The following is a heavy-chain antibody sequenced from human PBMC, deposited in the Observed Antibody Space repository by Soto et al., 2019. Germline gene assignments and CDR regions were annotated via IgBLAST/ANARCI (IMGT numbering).Heavy chain of an antibody. J-gene: IGHJ4*02. D-gene: IGHD3-22*01. V-gene: IGHV1-69*01. Sequence: QVQLVQSGAEVKKPGSSVKVSCKASGGTFSRNTFSWVRQAPGQGLEWMGGIIPIFATANYAQKFQGRLSITADESTITIYMDLRSLRSEDTAVYYCARQFDSDSRGYFYAYWGQGTLVTVSS. CDR3: ARQFDSDSRGYFYAY. CDR1: GGTFSRNT. CDR2: IIPIFATA.